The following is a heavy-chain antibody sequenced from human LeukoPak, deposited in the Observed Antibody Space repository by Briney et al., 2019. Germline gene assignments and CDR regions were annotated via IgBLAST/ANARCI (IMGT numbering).Heavy chain of an antibody. D-gene: IGHD5-18*01. J-gene: IGHJ4*02. CDR2: ISSGGGST. CDR3: ARLCSYGSFDY. V-gene: IGHV3-23*01. Sequence: PGGSLRLSCAASGFTFSSYAMSWVRQAPGKGLEWVSAISSGGGSTYYADSVKGRFTISRDNAKNSLYLQMNSLRAEDTAVYYCARLCSYGSFDYWGQGTLVTVSS. CDR1: GFTFSSYA.